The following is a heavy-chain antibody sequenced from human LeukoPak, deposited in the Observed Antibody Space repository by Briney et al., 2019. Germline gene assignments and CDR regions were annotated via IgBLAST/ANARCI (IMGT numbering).Heavy chain of an antibody. J-gene: IGHJ5*02. V-gene: IGHV3-74*01. CDR1: GLTFSSYW. D-gene: IGHD3-10*01. Sequence: GGSLRLSCAASGLTFSSYWMHWVRQAPGKGLVWVSRINSDGNSTNYADSVKGRFTISRDNAKNTLYLQMNSLRAEDTAVYYCARVQYYGSGSYYNWFDPWGQGTLVTVSS. CDR2: INSDGNST. CDR3: ARVQYYGSGSYYNWFDP.